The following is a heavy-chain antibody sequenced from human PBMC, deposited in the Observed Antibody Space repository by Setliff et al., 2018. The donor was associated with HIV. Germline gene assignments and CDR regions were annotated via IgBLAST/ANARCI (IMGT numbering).Heavy chain of an antibody. Sequence: GGSLRLSCEASGFSVTDTYMGWVRQAPGKGLEWVTVMYKGGKTYYADFVKGRFTTARDDSKNTVSLQMTNLGTGDTATYYCAKGGYGGAYYVAGYWGQGTLVTVSS. J-gene: IGHJ4*02. V-gene: IGHV3-66*02. CDR3: AKGGYGGAYYVAGY. CDR1: GFSVTDTY. D-gene: IGHD5-18*01. CDR2: MYKGGKT.